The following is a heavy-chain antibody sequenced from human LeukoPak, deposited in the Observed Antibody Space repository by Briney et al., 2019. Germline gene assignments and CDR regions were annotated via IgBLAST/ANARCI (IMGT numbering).Heavy chain of an antibody. D-gene: IGHD6-19*01. J-gene: IGHJ4*02. CDR2: IGGSGDST. CDR1: GFTFNNYA. V-gene: IGHV3-23*01. Sequence: PGGSLRLSCAASGFTFNNYAMTWVRQAPGKGLEWVSAIGGSGDSTYYVDSVKGRFTISRDNSKSTLYLQMNSLRAEDTAVYYCAKGSAVADIYFDYWGQGTLVTVSS. CDR3: AKGSAVADIYFDY.